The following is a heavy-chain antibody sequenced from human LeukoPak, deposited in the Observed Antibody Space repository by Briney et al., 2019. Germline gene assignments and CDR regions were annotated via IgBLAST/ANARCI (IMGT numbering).Heavy chain of an antibody. D-gene: IGHD2-2*01. J-gene: IGHJ4*02. CDR2: ISYDGSIK. CDR3: ASIFWGYCSSTSCYVDY. V-gene: IGHV3-30-3*01. CDR1: GFTFSSYA. Sequence: GGSLRLSCAASGFTFSSYAMHRVRQAPGEGLEWVAVISYDGSIKHYTDSVKGRFTISRDNSKNTLYLQMSSLRPEDTAVYYCASIFWGYCSSTSCYVDYWGQGTLVSVSS.